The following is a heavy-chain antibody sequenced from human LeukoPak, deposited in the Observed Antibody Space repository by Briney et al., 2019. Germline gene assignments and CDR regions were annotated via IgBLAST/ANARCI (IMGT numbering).Heavy chain of an antibody. CDR1: GFTFSSHA. CDR2: ISDNGGTT. D-gene: IGHD6-19*01. Sequence: GGSLRLSCGASGFTFSSHAMSWVRQAPGKGLEWVSFISDNGGTTYYADSVKGRLTISRDNSKNTLYLQMDSLRAEDTAVYYCARGRAVAGTYFDYWGQGTLVTVSS. J-gene: IGHJ4*02. V-gene: IGHV3-23*01. CDR3: ARGRAVAGTYFDY.